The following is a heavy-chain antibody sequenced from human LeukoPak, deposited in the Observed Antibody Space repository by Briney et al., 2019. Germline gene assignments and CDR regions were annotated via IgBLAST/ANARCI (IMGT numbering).Heavy chain of an antibody. D-gene: IGHD4-17*01. V-gene: IGHV1-24*01. CDR2: FDPEDGET. CDR3: ATFSVTTYSAFDY. Sequence: ASVKVSFKVSGYTLTELSMHWVRQAPGKGLEWMGGFDPEDGETIYAQKFQGRVTMTEDTSTDTAYMELSSLRSEDTAVYYCATFSVTTYSAFDYWGQGTLDTVSS. J-gene: IGHJ4*02. CDR1: GYTLTELS.